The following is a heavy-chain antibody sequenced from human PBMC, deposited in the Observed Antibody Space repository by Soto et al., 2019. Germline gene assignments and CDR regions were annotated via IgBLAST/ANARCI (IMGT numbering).Heavy chain of an antibody. CDR1: GGSISSYF. CDR2: VYYTGTT. V-gene: IGHV4-59*01. Sequence: QVQLQESGPGLLKPSETLSLTCTVSGGSISSYFYIWVRQPPGKGLEWIGSVYYTGTTDYNPSLKSRVTISVDKSKTQFSLNLRSVPAADTAVYYCARDLAAVPRAFDYWGRGTLVTVSS. J-gene: IGHJ4*02. CDR3: ARDLAAVPRAFDY. D-gene: IGHD6-13*01.